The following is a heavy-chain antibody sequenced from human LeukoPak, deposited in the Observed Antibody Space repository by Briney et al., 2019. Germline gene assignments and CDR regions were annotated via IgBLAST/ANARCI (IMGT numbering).Heavy chain of an antibody. CDR3: ARGRVSSSTWYSTYYYFFYMDF. CDR2: VDHTGST. Sequence: SETLSLTCTVSDDSITMYYWTWIRQPPGKGLEWIGYVDHTGSTKFNPSLNGRVSISRDTSNNFFSLRLRSVAAADTAVYFCARGRVSSSTWYSTYYYFFYMDFWGKGTTVTVSS. D-gene: IGHD4-11*01. J-gene: IGHJ6*03. CDR1: DDSITMYY. V-gene: IGHV4-59*01.